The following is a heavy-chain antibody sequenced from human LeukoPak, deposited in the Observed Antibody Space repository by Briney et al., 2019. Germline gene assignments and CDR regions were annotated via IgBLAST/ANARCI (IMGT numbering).Heavy chain of an antibody. J-gene: IGHJ4*02. CDR1: GFTFSSYS. CDR2: ISSSSSYI. V-gene: IGHV3-21*01. Sequence: GGSLRLSCAASGFTFSSYSMNWVRQAPGKGLEWVSSISSSSSYIYYADSVKGRFTISRDNAKNSPYLQMNSLRAEDTAVYYCARVVMAAAGTATYYFDYGGQGTLVTVSA. CDR3: ARVVMAAAGTATYYFDY. D-gene: IGHD6-13*01.